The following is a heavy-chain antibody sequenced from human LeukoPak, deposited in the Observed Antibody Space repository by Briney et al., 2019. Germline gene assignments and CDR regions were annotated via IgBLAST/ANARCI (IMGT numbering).Heavy chain of an antibody. CDR1: GGSISRSSYY. D-gene: IGHD3-22*01. J-gene: IGHJ4*02. CDR3: ARQDYDSGGYYSLNYFDY. CDR2: TYYSGST. V-gene: IGHV4-39*01. Sequence: SETLSLTCTVSGGSISRSSYYWGWIRQPPGKGLEWIGSTYYSGSTYYNPSLKSRVTISVDTSKNQFSLKLSSVTAADTALYYCARQDYDSGGYYSLNYFDYWGQGTLVTVSS.